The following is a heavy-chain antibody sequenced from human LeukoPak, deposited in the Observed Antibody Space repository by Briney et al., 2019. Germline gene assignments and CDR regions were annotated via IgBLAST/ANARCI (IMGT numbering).Heavy chain of an antibody. CDR2: ISCDGRST. Sequence: GGSLRLSCAASGFTFRTYWMHWVRRAPGKGVIWVSRISCDGRSTSYADSVKGRFTISRDNAKNTLYLQMHSLRAEDTAVYYCAAFYYDPAYWGQGTLVTVSS. J-gene: IGHJ4*02. CDR1: GFTFRTYW. D-gene: IGHD3-22*01. V-gene: IGHV3-74*01. CDR3: AAFYYDPAY.